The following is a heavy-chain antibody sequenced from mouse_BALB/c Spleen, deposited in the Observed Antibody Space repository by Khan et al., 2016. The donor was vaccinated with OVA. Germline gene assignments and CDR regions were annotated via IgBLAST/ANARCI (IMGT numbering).Heavy chain of an antibody. CDR3: VKDSNFDY. J-gene: IGHJ2*01. CDR2: ISSGSSTI. Sequence: EVELVESGGGLVQPGGSRKLSCAASGFTFSRFGMHWVRQAPEKGLEWVAYISSGSSTIYYADTVKGRFTISRDNPKNTLFLQMTSLRYEDTAMYYCVKDSNFDYWGQGTTLTVSS. CDR1: GFTFSRFG. V-gene: IGHV5-17*02.